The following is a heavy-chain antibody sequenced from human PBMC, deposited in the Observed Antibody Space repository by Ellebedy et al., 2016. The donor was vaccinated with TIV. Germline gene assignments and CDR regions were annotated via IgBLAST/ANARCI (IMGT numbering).Heavy chain of an antibody. V-gene: IGHV3-11*01. Sequence: PGGSLRLSCAASGFTFNDYYMSWIRQAPGKGLEWISYISNSDSAIYYADSVKGRFTISRDNAKNSLFLQMNSLRAEDTAVYYCARSGHMIVDNYFDFWGQGTLVTVSS. J-gene: IGHJ4*02. CDR1: GFTFNDYY. CDR3: ARSGHMIVDNYFDF. D-gene: IGHD3-22*01. CDR2: ISNSDSAI.